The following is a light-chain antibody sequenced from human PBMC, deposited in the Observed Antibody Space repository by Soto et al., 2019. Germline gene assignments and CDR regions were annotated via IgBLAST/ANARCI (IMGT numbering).Light chain of an antibody. CDR3: QQSYSTLGT. J-gene: IGKJ2*01. Sequence: QMTQSPSSLSASVGDRVIITCRSDHSINNYLNWYQQRPGKVPKLLIYAASTLQSGVPSRFSGSGSGRVFTLTINSLQPEDCATYYCQQSYSTLGTFGRGTRVEI. V-gene: IGKV1-39*01. CDR1: HSINNY. CDR2: AAS.